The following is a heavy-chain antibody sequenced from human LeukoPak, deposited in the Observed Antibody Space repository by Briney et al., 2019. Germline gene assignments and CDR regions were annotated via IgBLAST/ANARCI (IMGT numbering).Heavy chain of an antibody. Sequence: GGSLILSCAASGLIVSSNYMNWGRQAPGKGLEWVSYISSSGSTIYYADSVRGRFPISRDNAKISLYLQMNSLRAEDTAVYYCARDLHRGGFDYWGQGTLVTVSS. V-gene: IGHV3-48*03. D-gene: IGHD2-15*01. J-gene: IGHJ4*02. CDR1: GLIVSSNY. CDR3: ARDLHRGGFDY. CDR2: ISSSGSTI.